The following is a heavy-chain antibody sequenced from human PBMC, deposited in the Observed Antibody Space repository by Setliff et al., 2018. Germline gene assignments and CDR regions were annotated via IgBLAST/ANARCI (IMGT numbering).Heavy chain of an antibody. CDR2: FHTGGAT. Sequence: PSETLSLTCSVSGGSISSGGFYWSWIRQSAGRGLEWIGHFHTGGATDYNLSLKSRVTISLDSSKNQFSLRLSSVTAAGAAVYFCARESATIGEFPLYYFDKWGQGIPVTVSS. D-gene: IGHD3-10*01. V-gene: IGHV4-61*09. J-gene: IGHJ1*01. CDR3: ARESATIGEFPLYYFDK. CDR1: GGSISSGGFY.